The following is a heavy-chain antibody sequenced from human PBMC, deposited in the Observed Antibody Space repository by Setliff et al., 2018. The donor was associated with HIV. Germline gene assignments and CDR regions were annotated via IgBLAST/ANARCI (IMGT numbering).Heavy chain of an antibody. V-gene: IGHV4-59*08. Sequence: SETLSLTCTVSGGSISNYYWSWLRQPPGKGLEWIGYIYYTGSTNYDPSFKSRLTISVDTSKNQFSLKLSSVTAADTAVYYCARGPSINTIRARGYYMDVWAKGTTVTVSS. D-gene: IGHD3-22*01. CDR1: GGSISNYY. J-gene: IGHJ6*03. CDR2: IYYTGST. CDR3: ARGPSINTIRARGYYMDV.